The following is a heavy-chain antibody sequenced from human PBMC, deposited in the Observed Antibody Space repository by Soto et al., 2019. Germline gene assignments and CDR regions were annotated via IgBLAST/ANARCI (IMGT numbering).Heavy chain of an antibody. D-gene: IGHD1-7*01. J-gene: IGHJ4*02. CDR1: GYTFTSYY. Sequence: GASVKVSCKASGYTFTSYYMHWVRQAPGQGLEWMGIINPSGGSTNYNPSLKSRVTISVDTSKNQFSLKLSSVTAADTAVYYCAREAPTPSLGGTTRGSVYREAPRPLVYWGQGTLVTVSS. CDR2: INPSGGST. CDR3: AREAPTPSLGGTTRGSVYREAPRPLVY. V-gene: IGHV1-46*01.